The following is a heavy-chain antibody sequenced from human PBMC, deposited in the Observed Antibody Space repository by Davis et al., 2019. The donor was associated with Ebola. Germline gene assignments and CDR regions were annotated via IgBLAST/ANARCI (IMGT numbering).Heavy chain of an antibody. D-gene: IGHD5-18*01. CDR1: GFTFSSSA. CDR3: AKGGYSYGYLTTVPEYFDY. J-gene: IGHJ4*02. V-gene: IGHV3-23*01. CDR2: IGGGGGSI. Sequence: GESLKISCAASGFTFSSSAMSWGRQAPGKGLEWVSSIGGGGGSIYYADSVKGRFTISRDNSKNTLYLQMNSLRAEDTAVYYCAKGGYSYGYLTTVPEYFDYWGQGTLVTVSS.